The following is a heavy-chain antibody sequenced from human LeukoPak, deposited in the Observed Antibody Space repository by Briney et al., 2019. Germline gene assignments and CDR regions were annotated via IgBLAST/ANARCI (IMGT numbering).Heavy chain of an antibody. CDR2: IYYSGAT. CDR1: GGCISRNGFY. D-gene: IGHD7-27*01. J-gene: IGHJ6*03. Sequence: SETLSLTCTVSGGCISRNGFYWVGIRQPPGRGLDWRGTIYYSGATSYNPSLNSRVTISVDTSTNQLSLQLNSATAAATAVYYCARLPPWAGDYMDVWGKGTTATISS. V-gene: IGHV4-39*01. CDR3: ARLPPWAGDYMDV.